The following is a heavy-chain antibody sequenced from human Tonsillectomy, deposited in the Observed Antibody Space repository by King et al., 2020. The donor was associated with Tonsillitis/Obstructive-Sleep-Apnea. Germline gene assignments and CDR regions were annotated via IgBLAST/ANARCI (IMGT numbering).Heavy chain of an antibody. CDR2: IYYSGST. CDR1: GGSISSYY. Sequence: QLQESGPGLVKPSETLSLTCTVSGGSISSYYWSWIRQPPGKGLEWIGYIYYSGSTNYNPSLTSRVTISVDTSKNQFSLQLSPVTAADTAVYYCARDRGCGGDCYVFDYWGQGTLVTVSS. CDR3: ARDRGCGGDCYVFDY. D-gene: IGHD2-21*01. J-gene: IGHJ4*02. V-gene: IGHV4-59*01.